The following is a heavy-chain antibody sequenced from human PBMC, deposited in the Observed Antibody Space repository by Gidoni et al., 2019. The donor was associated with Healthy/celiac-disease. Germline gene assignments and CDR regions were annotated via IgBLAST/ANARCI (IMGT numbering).Heavy chain of an antibody. J-gene: IGHJ4*02. V-gene: IGHV1-3*01. CDR2: INAGNGNT. CDR1: GYPFTSYA. Sequence: QVQLVQSGAEVKKPGASVKVSCKASGYPFTSYAMHWVRQAPGQRLEWMGWINAGNGNTKYSQKFQGRVTITRDTSASTAYMELSSLRSEDTAVYYCAREGSGSRYFDYWGQGTLVTVSS. CDR3: AREGSGSRYFDY. D-gene: IGHD1-26*01.